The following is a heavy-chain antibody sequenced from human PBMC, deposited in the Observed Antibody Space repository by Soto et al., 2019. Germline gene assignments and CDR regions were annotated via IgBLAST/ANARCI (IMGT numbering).Heavy chain of an antibody. Sequence: GGSLRLSCAVSGFTFSHYGMHWVRQAPGRGLEWVAVIWHDASKRYYADSVKGRFTISRDNSKNMLYLQVSSLRPEDTAVYYCARDVGGILDYWGQGTLVTVSS. J-gene: IGHJ4*02. CDR3: ARDVGGILDY. V-gene: IGHV3-33*01. CDR2: IWHDASKR. CDR1: GFTFSHYG.